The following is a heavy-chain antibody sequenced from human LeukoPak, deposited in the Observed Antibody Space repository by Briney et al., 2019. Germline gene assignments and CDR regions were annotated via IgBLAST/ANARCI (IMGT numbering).Heavy chain of an antibody. CDR3: ARRKYYSTWFDP. J-gene: IGHJ5*02. CDR2: IYPANSNT. D-gene: IGHD2-2*01. V-gene: IGHV5-51*01. CDR1: GDSLTTYW. Sequence: GESLKISCQGSGDSLTTYWIGWVRQAPGKGPEWMGIIYPANSNTLYSPSFQGRVTISADKSISTVYLQWNSLQASDTALYYCARRKYYSTWFDPWGPGTLVTVSS.